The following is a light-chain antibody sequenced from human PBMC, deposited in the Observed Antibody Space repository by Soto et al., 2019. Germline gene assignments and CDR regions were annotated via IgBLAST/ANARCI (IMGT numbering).Light chain of an antibody. CDR3: CSSVGGPIWV. CDR1: SSDVGSYNR. Sequence: QSALTQPASVSGSPGQSITISCTGTSSDVGSYNRVSWYQKHPGKAPTLIIYEVNKRPSGVSNRFSGSKSGNTASLTLSGLQAEDEADYYCCSSVGGPIWVFGGGTKLTVL. J-gene: IGLJ3*02. V-gene: IGLV2-23*02. CDR2: EVN.